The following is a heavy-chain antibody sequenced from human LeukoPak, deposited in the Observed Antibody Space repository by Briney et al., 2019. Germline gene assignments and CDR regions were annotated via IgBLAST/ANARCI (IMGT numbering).Heavy chain of an antibody. V-gene: IGHV3-48*03. J-gene: IGHJ4*02. CDR3: ARVVGAPEY. D-gene: IGHD1-26*01. CDR1: GFTFSSYE. CDR2: ISSFGDTT. Sequence: QSGGSLRLSCAASGFTFSSYEMNWVRQAPGTGLEWVSYISSFGDTTYYADSVKGRFTISRDNADNSLSLQMDRLRAEDTAVYYCARVVGAPEYWGQGTRVIVSS.